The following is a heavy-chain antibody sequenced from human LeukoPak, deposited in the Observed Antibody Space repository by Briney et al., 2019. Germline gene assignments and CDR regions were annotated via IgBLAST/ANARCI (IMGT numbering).Heavy chain of an antibody. CDR1: SGSISSGDYY. CDR2: VYYSGST. CDR3: ARDHCSGGSCYGMDV. J-gene: IGHJ6*02. D-gene: IGHD2-15*01. Sequence: PSQTLSLTCTVSSGSISSGDYYWSWIRQPPGTGLEWIGYVYYSGSTYYSPSLKSRVTISVDTSKNQFSLKLSSVTAADTAVYYCARDHCSGGSCYGMDVWGQGTTVTVSS. V-gene: IGHV4-30-4*01.